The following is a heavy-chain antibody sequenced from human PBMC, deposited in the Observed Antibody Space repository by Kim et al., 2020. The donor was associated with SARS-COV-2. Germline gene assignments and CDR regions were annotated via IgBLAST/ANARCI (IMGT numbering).Heavy chain of an antibody. D-gene: IGHD3-10*01. J-gene: IGHJ4*02. CDR1: GFTFSSYW. Sequence: GGSLRLSCAASGFTFSSYWMSWVRQAPGKGLEWVANIKQDGSKKYYADSVKGRFTISRDNAKNSLYLQMNSLRAEDTAVYYCARNPSTLWFGENYDYWGQGTLVTVSS. CDR3: ARNPSTLWFGENYDY. CDR2: IKQDGSKK. V-gene: IGHV3-7*03.